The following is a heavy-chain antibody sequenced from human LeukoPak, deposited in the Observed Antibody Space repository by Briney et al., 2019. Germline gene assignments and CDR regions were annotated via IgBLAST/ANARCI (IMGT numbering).Heavy chain of an antibody. J-gene: IGHJ5*02. CDR3: ARDGGYWSSTSCSGAWFDP. CDR2: INPNSGGT. Sequence: ASVKVSCKASGYTFTSYYTHWVRQAPGQGLEWMGWINPNSGGTNYAQKFQGRVTMTRDTSISTAYMELSRLRSDDTAVYYCARDGGYWSSTSCSGAWFDPWGQGTLVTVSS. V-gene: IGHV1-2*02. D-gene: IGHD2-2*01. CDR1: GYTFTSYY.